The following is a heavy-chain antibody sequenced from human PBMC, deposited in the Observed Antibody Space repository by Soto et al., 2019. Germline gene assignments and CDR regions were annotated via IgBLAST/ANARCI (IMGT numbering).Heavy chain of an antibody. J-gene: IGHJ5*02. Sequence: EVQLVESGGGLVQPGRSLRLSCAASGFTFDDYAMHWVRQAPGKGLEWVSGISWNSGSIGYADSVKGRFTISRDNAKNSLYLQRSSLRAEDTALYYCAKVPRVGWFDPWGQGTLVTVSS. V-gene: IGHV3-9*01. CDR2: ISWNSGSI. D-gene: IGHD2-15*01. CDR1: GFTFDDYA. CDR3: AKVPRVGWFDP.